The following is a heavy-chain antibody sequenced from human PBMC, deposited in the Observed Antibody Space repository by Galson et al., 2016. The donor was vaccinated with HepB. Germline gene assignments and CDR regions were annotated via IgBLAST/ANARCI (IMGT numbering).Heavy chain of an antibody. D-gene: IGHD7-27*01. CDR3: AHGARLGVFTLFDS. Sequence: PALVKPTQTLTLTCSFSGFSLNTDAVAVGWIRQPPGKALEWLALLYWNDDKRYRPSLKTRLTITQVSSKNQVVLTMTNMDPVDTGTYFCAHGARLGVFTLFDSWGQGTRVTVSS. CDR2: LYWNDDK. CDR1: GFSLNTDAVA. J-gene: IGHJ4*02. V-gene: IGHV2-5*01.